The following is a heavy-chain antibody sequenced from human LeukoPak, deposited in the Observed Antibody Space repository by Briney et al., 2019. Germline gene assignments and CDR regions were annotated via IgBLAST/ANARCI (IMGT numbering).Heavy chain of an antibody. D-gene: IGHD3-16*01. J-gene: IGHJ6*03. CDR1: GFTVSSNY. V-gene: IGHV3-53*01. CDR3: ARMITHYYYMDV. Sequence: GGSLRLSCAASGFTVSSNYMSWVRQAPGKGLEWVSIIYSGGSTFYADSVKGRFTISRDNSKNTLYLQMSSLRAEDTAVYYCARMITHYYYMDVWGKGTTVTISS. CDR2: IYSGGST.